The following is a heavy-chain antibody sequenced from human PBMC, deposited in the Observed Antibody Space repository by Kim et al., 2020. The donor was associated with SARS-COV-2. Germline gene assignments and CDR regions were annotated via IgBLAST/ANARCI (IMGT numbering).Heavy chain of an antibody. D-gene: IGHD6-13*01. J-gene: IGHJ4*02. CDR3: ARTLIEAAAGLFDY. Sequence: ASVKVSCKASGYTFPSSGISWVRQAPGQGLEWMGWISAYDGFTKYSPKLQGRVTITRDTSTSSAYMEVRSLRSDDTAVYYCARTLIEAAAGLFDYWGQGT. CDR1: GYTFPSSG. V-gene: IGHV1-18*01. CDR2: ISAYDGFT.